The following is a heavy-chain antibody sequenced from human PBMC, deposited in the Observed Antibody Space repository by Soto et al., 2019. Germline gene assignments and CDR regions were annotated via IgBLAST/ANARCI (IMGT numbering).Heavy chain of an antibody. CDR2: INPNSGGT. V-gene: IGHV1-2*04. J-gene: IGHJ4*02. CDR3: ARAHCGGDCHSGVDY. CDR1: GYTFTGYY. Sequence: ASVKVSCKASGYTFTGYYMHWVRQAPGQGLEWMGWINPNSGGTNYAQKFQGWVTMTRDTSISTAYMELSRLRSDDTAVYYCARAHCGGDCHSGVDYWGQGTPVTVSS. D-gene: IGHD2-21*02.